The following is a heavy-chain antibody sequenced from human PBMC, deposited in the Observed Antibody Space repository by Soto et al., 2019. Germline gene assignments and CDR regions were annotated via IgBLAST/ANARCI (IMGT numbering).Heavy chain of an antibody. CDR2: ISWNSGSI. V-gene: IGHV3-9*01. J-gene: IGHJ3*02. CDR1: GFTFDDYA. D-gene: IGHD3-16*01. CDR3: AKEYEGGAFDI. Sequence: SLKISCAASGFTFDDYAMHWVRQAPGKGLEWVSGISWNSGSIGYADSVKGRFTISRDNAKNSLYLQMNSLRAEDTALYYCAKEYEGGAFDIWGQGTMVTVSS.